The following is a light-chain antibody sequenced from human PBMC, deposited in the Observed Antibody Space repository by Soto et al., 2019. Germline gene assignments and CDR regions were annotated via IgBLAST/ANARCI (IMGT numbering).Light chain of an antibody. CDR1: QRVTSSY. J-gene: IGKJ1*01. CDR3: QQYGTSLSWT. CDR2: GAS. V-gene: IGKV3-20*01. Sequence: ETVLTQSPGTLSLSPGERATLSCRASQRVTSSYLAWYQQEPGQPPRLLIYGASSRATGIPDRFSGSGSGTDFTLTISRLEPEDFAVYYCQQYGTSLSWTFGQGTKVEIK.